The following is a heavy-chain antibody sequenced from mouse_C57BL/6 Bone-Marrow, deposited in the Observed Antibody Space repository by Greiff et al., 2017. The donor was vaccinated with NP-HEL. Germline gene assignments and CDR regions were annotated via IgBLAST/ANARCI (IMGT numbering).Heavy chain of an antibody. CDR3: ARPPYYYGSSYTYWYFDV. CDR1: GFTFSDYG. J-gene: IGHJ1*03. Sequence: EVKVVESGGGLVKPGGSLKLSCAASGFTFSDYGMHWVRQAPEKGLEWVAYISSGSSTNYSEDTVKGRFTISRDNAKNNLFLHMTSLRSEDTAMYYCARPPYYYGSSYTYWYFDVWGTGTTVTVSS. D-gene: IGHD1-1*01. CDR2: ISSGSSTN. V-gene: IGHV5-17*01.